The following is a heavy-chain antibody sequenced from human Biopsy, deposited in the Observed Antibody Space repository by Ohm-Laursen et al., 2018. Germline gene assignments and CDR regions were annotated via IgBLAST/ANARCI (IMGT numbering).Heavy chain of an antibody. CDR2: FYYSGST. J-gene: IGHJ4*02. V-gene: IGHV4-59*07. Sequence: SDTLSLTCNVSGDSISIYYWSWIRQPPAKGLEWIGNFYYSGSTNYNPSLKSRITMSLDRSKSQVSLRMNSVTAADTAVYYCARARIKTSGVLIPETYYFDSWGQGTLVTVSS. CDR3: ARARIKTSGVLIPETYYFDS. D-gene: IGHD3-3*01. CDR1: GDSISIYY.